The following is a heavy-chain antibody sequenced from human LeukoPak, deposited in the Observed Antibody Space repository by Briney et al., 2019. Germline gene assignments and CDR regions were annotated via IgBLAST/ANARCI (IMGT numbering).Heavy chain of an antibody. CDR1: GGSINSSF. D-gene: IGHD6-13*01. J-gene: IGHJ5*02. CDR2: IYTSGST. CDR3: ARGIVSSSWYGNWLDP. Sequence: SETLSLTCTVSGGSINSSFWTWIRQPAGKTLEWIGRIYTSGSTNYNPSLRSRVTMAVDTSKNQFSLKLSSVTAADTAVYYCARGIVSSSWYGNWLDPWGQGTLVTDSS. V-gene: IGHV4-4*07.